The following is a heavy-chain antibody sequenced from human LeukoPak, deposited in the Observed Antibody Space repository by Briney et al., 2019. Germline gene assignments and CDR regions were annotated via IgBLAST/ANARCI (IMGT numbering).Heavy chain of an antibody. Sequence: PSETLSLTCTVSGDSIRSYYWSWIRQPPGKGLEWIGYIYYSGSTNYNPSLKSRVAISVDTSKNQFSLKLSSVTAADTAVYYCARDWGVSARPGYMDVWGKGTTVTVSS. V-gene: IGHV4-59*01. D-gene: IGHD6-6*01. CDR1: GDSIRSYY. J-gene: IGHJ6*03. CDR3: ARDWGVSARPGYMDV. CDR2: IYYSGST.